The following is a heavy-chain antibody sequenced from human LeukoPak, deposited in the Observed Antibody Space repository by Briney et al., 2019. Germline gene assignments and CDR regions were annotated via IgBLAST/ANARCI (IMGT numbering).Heavy chain of an antibody. Sequence: GGSLRLSCAASGFTFSSYGMHWVLQAPGKGLEWVAVISYDGSNKYYADSVKGRFTISRDNSKNTLYLQMNSLRAEDTAVYYCAKEPNYCSSTSCYSGYYYGMDVWGQGTTVTVSS. CDR1: GFTFSSYG. J-gene: IGHJ6*02. D-gene: IGHD2-2*01. CDR2: ISYDGSNK. V-gene: IGHV3-30*18. CDR3: AKEPNYCSSTSCYSGYYYGMDV.